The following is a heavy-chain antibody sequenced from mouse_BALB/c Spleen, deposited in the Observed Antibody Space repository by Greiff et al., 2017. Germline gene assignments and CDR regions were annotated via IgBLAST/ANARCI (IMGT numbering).Heavy chain of an antibody. CDR3: AREDYGSSYGNAY. Sequence: EVKLVESGGGLVKPGGSLKLSCAASGFTFSDYYMYWVRQTPEKRLEWVATISDGGSYTYYPDSVKGRFTISRDNAKNNLYLQMSSLKSEDTAMYYCAREDYGSSYGNAYWGQGTLVTVSA. J-gene: IGHJ3*01. D-gene: IGHD1-1*01. V-gene: IGHV5-4*02. CDR2: ISDGGSYT. CDR1: GFTFSDYY.